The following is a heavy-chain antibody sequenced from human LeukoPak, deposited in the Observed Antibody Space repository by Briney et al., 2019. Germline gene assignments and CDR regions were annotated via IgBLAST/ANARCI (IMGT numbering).Heavy chain of an antibody. J-gene: IGHJ4*02. V-gene: IGHV3-30*02. Sequence: PGGSLRLSCAASGFTFSSYGMHWVRQAPGKGLEWVAFIRYDGSNKYYADSVKGRFTISRDNSKNTLYLQMNSLRVEDTAVYYCAKDRAEYSYAHNGLDYWGQGTLVTVSS. D-gene: IGHD5-18*01. CDR3: AKDRAEYSYAHNGLDY. CDR2: IRYDGSNK. CDR1: GFTFSSYG.